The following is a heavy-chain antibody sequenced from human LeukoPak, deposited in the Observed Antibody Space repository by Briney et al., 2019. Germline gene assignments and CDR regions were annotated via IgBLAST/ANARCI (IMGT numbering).Heavy chain of an antibody. J-gene: IGHJ4*02. D-gene: IGHD3-22*01. V-gene: IGHV3-53*01. CDR3: ARKTDSSGSGDY. CDR1: RFTVSSNF. CDR2: IYSRGGT. Sequence: GGSLRLSCAASRFTVSSNFMSWVRQDPGKGLECVSVIYSRGGTYYADSVQGRFTISRDASKNTLFLQMNSLRADDTAVYYCARKTDSSGSGDYWGQGTLVTVPS.